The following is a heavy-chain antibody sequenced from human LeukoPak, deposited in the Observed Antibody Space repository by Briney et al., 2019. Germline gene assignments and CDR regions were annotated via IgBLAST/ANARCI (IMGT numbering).Heavy chain of an antibody. CDR2: VNHSGST. Sequence: SETLSLTCAVYGGSFSGYYWSWIRQPPGKGLEWIGEVNHSGSTNYNPSLKSRVTMSVDTSKNQFSLKLSSVTAADTAVYYCARAYVLRFLEWPDYMDVWGKGTTVTVSS. D-gene: IGHD3-3*01. CDR1: GGSFSGYY. CDR3: ARAYVLRFLEWPDYMDV. V-gene: IGHV4-34*01. J-gene: IGHJ6*03.